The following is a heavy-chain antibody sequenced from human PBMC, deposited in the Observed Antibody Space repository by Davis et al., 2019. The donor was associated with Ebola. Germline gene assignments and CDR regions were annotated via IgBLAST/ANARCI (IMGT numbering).Heavy chain of an antibody. V-gene: IGHV3-7*03. D-gene: IGHD7-27*01. CDR1: GFTFSNYW. CDR3: VRDGWGSLFDY. Sequence: LSLTCTASGFTFSNYWMAWGRQAPGKGLEWVAHIKEDGSVKDYVDSVKGRFTISRDNAKNSVYLQMNSLGVEDTAVYYCVRDGWGSLFDYWGQGTLVTVSS. J-gene: IGHJ4*02. CDR2: IKEDGSVK.